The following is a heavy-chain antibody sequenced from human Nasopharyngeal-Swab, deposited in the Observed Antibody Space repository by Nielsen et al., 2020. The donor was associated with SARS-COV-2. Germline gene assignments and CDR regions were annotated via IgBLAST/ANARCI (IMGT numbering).Heavy chain of an antibody. CDR3: ARGAPSSYWFDP. CDR2: FKYGGSS. Sequence: SETLSLTCVVFGGSFSNYYWTWIRQPPGKELEWIGEFKYGGSSNYNPSLKSRVTMSLDTSKNQFSLELSSVTAADTAVYYCARGAPSSYWFDPWGQGTLVTVSS. J-gene: IGHJ5*02. V-gene: IGHV4-34*01. CDR1: GGSFSNYY.